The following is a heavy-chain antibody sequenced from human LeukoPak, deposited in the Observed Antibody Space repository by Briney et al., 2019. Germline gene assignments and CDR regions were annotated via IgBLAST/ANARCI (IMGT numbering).Heavy chain of an antibody. CDR1: GYTFTSYG. V-gene: IGHV1-18*01. CDR2: ISAYNGNT. CDR3: ARGTLRFGEMRVFDY. J-gene: IGHJ4*02. D-gene: IGHD3-10*01. Sequence: ASVKVSCKASGYTFTSYGISWVRQAPGQGLEWMGWISAYNGNTNYAQKLQGRVTMTTDTSTSTAYMELRSLRSDDTAVYYCARGTLRFGEMRVFDYWGQGTLVTVSS.